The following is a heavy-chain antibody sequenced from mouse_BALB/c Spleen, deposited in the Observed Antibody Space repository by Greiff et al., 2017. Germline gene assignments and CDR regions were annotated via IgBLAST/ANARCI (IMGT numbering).Heavy chain of an antibody. CDR2: IWGGGST. D-gene: IGHD1-1*01. CDR3: ARNSQYGNFLFAY. CDR1: GFSLSRYS. Sequence: VQVVESGPGLVAPSQSLSITCTVSGFSLSRYSVHWVRQPPGKGLEWLGMIWGGGSTDYNSALKSRLSISKDNSKSQVFLKMNSLQTDDTAMYYCARNSQYGNFLFAYWGQGTLVTVSA. J-gene: IGHJ3*01. V-gene: IGHV2-6-4*01.